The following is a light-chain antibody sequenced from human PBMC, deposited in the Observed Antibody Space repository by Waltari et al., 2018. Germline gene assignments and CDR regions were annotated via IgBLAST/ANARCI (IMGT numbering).Light chain of an antibody. CDR1: SGSLSTTSY. J-gene: IGLJ3*02. Sequence: QTVVTQEPSLSVSPGGTVTLTCALSSGSLSTTSYATWYQQTPGQAPRTLVYKANARSAGVPDRFSGSIRGNTAALTITGAQADDESDYYWALYMGSGSWVFGGGTRLTVL. V-gene: IGLV8-61*01. CDR2: KAN. CDR3: ALYMGSGSWV.